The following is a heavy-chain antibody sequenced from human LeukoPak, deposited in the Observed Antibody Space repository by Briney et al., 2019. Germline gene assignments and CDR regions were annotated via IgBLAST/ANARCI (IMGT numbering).Heavy chain of an antibody. J-gene: IGHJ4*02. CDR1: GFTFSSSA. D-gene: IGHD6-13*01. V-gene: IGHV3-23*01. Sequence: GGSLRLSCAASGFTFSSSAMGWVRQAPGKGLEWVSAISGSGAGTYYADSVKGRFTLSRDNSKNTLYLQMNSLRAEGTALYFCAKLTNVAATGTFDYWGQGALVTVS. CDR3: AKLTNVAATGTFDY. CDR2: ISGSGAGT.